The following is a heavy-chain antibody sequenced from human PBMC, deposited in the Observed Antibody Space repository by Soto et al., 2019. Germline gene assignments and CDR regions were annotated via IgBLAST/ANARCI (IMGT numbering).Heavy chain of an antibody. CDR1: GYILTSDG. V-gene: IGHV5-51*01. D-gene: IGHD3-10*01. CDR3: ATPSSLLWFGESPYAFDI. J-gene: IGHJ3*02. CDR2: IYPGDSDT. Sequence: PGEALNVCGKGSGYILTSDGIGWVRQMPGKGLEWMGIIYPGDSDTRYSPSFQGQVTISADKSISTAYLQWSSLKASDTAMYYCATPSSLLWFGESPYAFDIWGQGTMVTVSS.